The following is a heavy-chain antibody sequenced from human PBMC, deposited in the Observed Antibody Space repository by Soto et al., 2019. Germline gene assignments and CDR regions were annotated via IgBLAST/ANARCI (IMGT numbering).Heavy chain of an antibody. J-gene: IGHJ4*02. D-gene: IGHD2-15*01. CDR3: AKVKDKLSRLGYLDS. CDR2: IDWNGGTI. V-gene: IGHV3-9*01. CDR1: GFTFHDYG. Sequence: EIQLVESGGGLVQPGKSLRLSCAASGFTFHDYGMHWARQAPGKGLEWVSGIDWNGGTIAYADSVKGRFSISRDNAKNFLYLQMNSLNVEDTAFYYCAKVKDKLSRLGYLDSCGPGTLVSVSS.